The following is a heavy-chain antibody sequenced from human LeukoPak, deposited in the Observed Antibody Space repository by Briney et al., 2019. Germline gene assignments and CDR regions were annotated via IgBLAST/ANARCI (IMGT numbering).Heavy chain of an antibody. CDR3: ARRRDLYSGSYYPFDY. CDR2: IYPGDSDA. D-gene: IGHD1-26*01. CDR1: GYSFNSYW. V-gene: IGHV5-51*07. J-gene: IGHJ4*02. Sequence: VESLKISCKGSGYSFNSYWIGWVHQMPGKGLKWMGIIYPGDSDARYSPSFQGQVTISADKSISTAYLQWSSLKASDTAMYYCARRRDLYSGSYYPFDYWGQGTLVTVS.